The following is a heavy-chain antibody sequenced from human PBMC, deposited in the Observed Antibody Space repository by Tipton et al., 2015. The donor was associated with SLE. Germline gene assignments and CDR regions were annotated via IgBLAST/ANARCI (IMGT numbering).Heavy chain of an antibody. D-gene: IGHD5-24*01. J-gene: IGHJ4*02. CDR2: ISAHGDNT. CDR1: GNTFITYG. V-gene: IGHV1-18*01. CDR3: AKEGPHNRDGYNFFDS. Sequence: QVQLVQSGAEVRKPGASVKVSCKASGNTFITYGISWVRQAPGQGLEWMGWISAHGDNTHYAQRLQGRVTLTKDTSTTTVYMELRSLRSDDTAVYFCAKEGPHNRDGYNFFDSWGQGALVTVSS.